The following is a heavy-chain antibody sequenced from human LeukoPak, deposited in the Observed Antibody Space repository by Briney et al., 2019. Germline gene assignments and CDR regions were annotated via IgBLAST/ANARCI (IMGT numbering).Heavy chain of an antibody. D-gene: IGHD1-26*01. CDR3: ARAVGATSQFDY. Sequence: ASVKVSCKASGYTFTGYYMHWVRQAPGQGLEWMGWINPNSGGTNYAQKFQGRVTMTRDTSISTAYMELSRLRSDDTAVYYCARAVGATSQFDYWGQGTLVTVSS. J-gene: IGHJ4*02. CDR2: INPNSGGT. CDR1: GYTFTGYY. V-gene: IGHV1-2*02.